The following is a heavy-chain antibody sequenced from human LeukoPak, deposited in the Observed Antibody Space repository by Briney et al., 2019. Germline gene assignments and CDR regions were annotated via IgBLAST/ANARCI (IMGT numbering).Heavy chain of an antibody. V-gene: IGHV1-2*06. D-gene: IGHD6-19*01. CDR1: GYTFTNYY. J-gene: IGHJ4*02. CDR2: IHPDTGVT. CDR3: TREVGRTVAPASKY. Sequence: ASVKVSCKSSGYTFTNYYIHWVRQAPGQGLEWMGQIHPDTGVTTYAQKFQGRVTMTRDTSITTVYMELNSLRSDDTAMYFCTREVGRTVAPASKYWGQGTLVTVSS.